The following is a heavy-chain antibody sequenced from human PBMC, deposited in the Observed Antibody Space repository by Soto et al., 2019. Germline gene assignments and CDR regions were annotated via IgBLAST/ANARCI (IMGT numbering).Heavy chain of an antibody. J-gene: IGHJ4*02. Sequence: SETLSLTCTVSGGSISSGDYYWSWIRQPPGKGLEWIGYIYYSGSTYYNPSLKSRVTISVDTSKNQFSLKLSSVTAADTAVYYCARCSGYYGSGSYYNDYWGQGTLVTVS. V-gene: IGHV4-30-4*01. CDR3: ARCSGYYGSGSYYNDY. CDR2: IYYSGST. CDR1: GGSISSGDYY. D-gene: IGHD3-10*01.